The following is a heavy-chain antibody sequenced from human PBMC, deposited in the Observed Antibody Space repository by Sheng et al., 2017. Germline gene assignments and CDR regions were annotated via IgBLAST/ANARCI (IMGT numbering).Heavy chain of an antibody. CDR3: ARGLYSSSSGYFDY. J-gene: IGHJ4*02. CDR2: INHSGST. V-gene: IGHV4-34*01. CDR1: GGSFSGYY. D-gene: IGHD6-6*01. Sequence: QVQLQQWGAGLLKPSETLSLTCAVYGGSFSGYYWSWIRQPPGKGLEWIGEINHSGSTNYNPSLKSRVTISVDTSKNQFSLKLSSVTAADTAVYYCARGLYSSSSGYFDYWGQGTLVTVSS.